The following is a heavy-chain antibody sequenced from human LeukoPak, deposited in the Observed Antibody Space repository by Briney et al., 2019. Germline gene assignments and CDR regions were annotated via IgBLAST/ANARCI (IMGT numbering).Heavy chain of an antibody. V-gene: IGHV3-30*04. CDR2: ISYDGSNK. Sequence: GGSLRLSCAASGFTFSSYAMHWVRQAPGKGLEWVAVISYDGSNKYYADSVKGRFIISRDNSKNALYLQMNSLRAEDTAAYYCAKDEGPSVDGDYFDYWGQGTLVTVSS. CDR3: AKDEGPSVDGDYFDY. CDR1: GFTFSSYA. D-gene: IGHD3-10*01. J-gene: IGHJ4*02.